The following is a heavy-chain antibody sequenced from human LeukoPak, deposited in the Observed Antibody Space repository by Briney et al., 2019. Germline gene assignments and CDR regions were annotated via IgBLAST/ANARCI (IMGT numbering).Heavy chain of an antibody. D-gene: IGHD3-3*01. Sequence: GGSLRLSCAASGFTFDDYAMHWVRQAPGKGLEWVAVISYDGSNKYYADSVKGRFTISRDNSKNTLYLQMNSLRAEDTAVYYCAKDRNYDFWSGYLPLDYWGQGTLVTVSS. CDR2: ISYDGSNK. V-gene: IGHV3-30*18. CDR3: AKDRNYDFWSGYLPLDY. CDR1: GFTFDDYA. J-gene: IGHJ4*02.